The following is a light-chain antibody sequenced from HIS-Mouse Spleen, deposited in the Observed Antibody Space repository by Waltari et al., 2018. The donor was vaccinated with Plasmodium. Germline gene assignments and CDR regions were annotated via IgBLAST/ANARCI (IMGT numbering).Light chain of an antibody. CDR2: EVS. Sequence: QSALTQPPSASGSPGQPVPIPCTGTSSDVGGYNYVSWYQQHPGKAPKLMIYEVSKRPSGVPDRFSGSKSGNTASLTVSGLQAEDEADYYCSSYAGSNNLVFGGGTKLTVL. J-gene: IGLJ2*01. V-gene: IGLV2-8*01. CDR1: SSDVGGYNY. CDR3: SSYAGSNNLV.